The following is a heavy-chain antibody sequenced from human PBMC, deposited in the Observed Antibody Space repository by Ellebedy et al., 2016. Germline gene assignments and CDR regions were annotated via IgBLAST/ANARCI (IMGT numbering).Heavy chain of an antibody. CDR3: ARQIVVVVATRDNYGLDV. CDR1: GASISISSYY. V-gene: IGHV4-61*05. J-gene: IGHJ6*02. Sequence: SETLSLXCSVSGASISISSYYWSWVRQPPGKGLEWIGYIYNSGSTHYSPSLKSRVTISVDTSKNQFSLLLSSVTAADTAVYYCARQIVVVVATRDNYGLDVWGQGATVTVSS. CDR2: IYNSGST. D-gene: IGHD2-15*01.